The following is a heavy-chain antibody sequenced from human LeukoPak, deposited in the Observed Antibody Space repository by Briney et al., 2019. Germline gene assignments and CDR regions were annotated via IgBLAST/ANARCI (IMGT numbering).Heavy chain of an antibody. J-gene: IGHJ4*02. Sequence: GGSLRLSCVDSGFTFSSFAMSWVRQAPGKGLEWVSTISSSGSTTYYVDSVKGRFTISRDNSRNTLYLQMNSLRGEDTAIYYCARESPAFDYWGQGTLVTVS. CDR2: ISSSGSTT. CDR3: ARESPAFDY. V-gene: IGHV3-23*01. CDR1: GFTFSSFA.